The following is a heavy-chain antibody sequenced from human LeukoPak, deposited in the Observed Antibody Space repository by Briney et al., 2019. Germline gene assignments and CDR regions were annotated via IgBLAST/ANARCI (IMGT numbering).Heavy chain of an antibody. CDR3: ARRGRQAIWFDP. J-gene: IGHJ5*02. Sequence: SETLSLTCTVSGASISSYYWSWIRQPPGKGLEWIAYIYYSGSTNYNPSLKSRVTISVDTSKNEFSLKLSSVTAADTAVYYCARRGRQAIWFDPWGQGTLVTISS. V-gene: IGHV4-59*08. CDR2: IYYSGST. CDR1: GASISSYY.